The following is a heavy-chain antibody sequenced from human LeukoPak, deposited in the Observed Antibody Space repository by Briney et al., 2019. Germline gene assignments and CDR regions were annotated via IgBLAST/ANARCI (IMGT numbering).Heavy chain of an antibody. D-gene: IGHD4-11*01. CDR1: GFTLDDYG. CDR3: ARALPPTVTTPWK. Sequence: PGGSLRLSCAASGFTLDDYGMSWVCQAPGKGVGWVSGINWVGGRTGYADSVKGRFTISRDNAKNTLYLQMNSLRAEDTAVYYCARALPPTVTTPWKWGQGTLVTVSS. V-gene: IGHV3-20*04. J-gene: IGHJ4*02. CDR2: INWVGGRT.